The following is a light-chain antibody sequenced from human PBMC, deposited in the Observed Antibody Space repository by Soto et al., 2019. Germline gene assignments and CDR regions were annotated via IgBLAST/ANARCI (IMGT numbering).Light chain of an antibody. CDR3: TSWTTSTTMI. CDR1: SSDIGAYNF. CDR2: DVN. V-gene: IGLV2-14*03. Sequence: HSALTQPASVSGSPGQSITISCTGTSSDIGAYNFVSWYQQHPGKAPKLMLYDVNIRPSGVSNRFSGSKSGNTDSLTISGLQAEDEADYYCTSWTTSTTMIFGGGTKLTVL. J-gene: IGLJ2*01.